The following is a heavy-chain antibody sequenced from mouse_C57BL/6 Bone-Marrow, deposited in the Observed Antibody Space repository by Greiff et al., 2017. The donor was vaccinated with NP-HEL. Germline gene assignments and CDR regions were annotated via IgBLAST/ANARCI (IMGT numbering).Heavy chain of an antibody. CDR2: ISSGGDYI. CDR3: TREVRRNYAMDY. CDR1: GFTFSSYA. J-gene: IGHJ4*01. V-gene: IGHV5-9-1*02. D-gene: IGHD2-14*01. Sequence: EVKLVESGEGLVKPGGSLKLSCAASGFTFSSYAMSWVRQTPEKRLELVAYISSGGDYIYYADTVKGRFTISRDNARNTLYLQMSSLKSEDTAMYYCTREVRRNYAMDYWGQGTSVTVSS.